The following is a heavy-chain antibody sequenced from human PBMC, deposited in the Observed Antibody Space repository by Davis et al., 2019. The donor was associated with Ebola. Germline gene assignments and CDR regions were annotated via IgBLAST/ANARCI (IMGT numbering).Heavy chain of an antibody. D-gene: IGHD3-3*01. CDR1: GFTLNNAW. CDR3: GRSPLGVGPMDV. V-gene: IGHV3-72*01. Sequence: GGSLRLSCVASGFTLNNAWMSWVRQAPGKGLEWVGRIRNKASSYTTEYAASVKGRFTISRDDSKNSLYLLMDSLKTEDTAVYYCGRSPLGVGPMDVWGQGTTVTVSS. J-gene: IGHJ6*02. CDR2: IRNKASSYTT.